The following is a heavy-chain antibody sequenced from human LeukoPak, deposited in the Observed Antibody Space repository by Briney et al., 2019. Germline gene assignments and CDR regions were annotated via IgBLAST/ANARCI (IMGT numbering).Heavy chain of an antibody. CDR2: INSDGSST. J-gene: IGHJ3*02. D-gene: IGHD3-9*01. V-gene: IGHV3-74*01. CDR1: GFTFSSYW. Sequence: PGGSLRLSCAASGFTFSSYWMHGVRQAPGKGLGWVSCINSDGSSTSYADSVKGRFTISRDNAKNTLYLQMNSLRAEDTAVYYCARDRHFDWLSNDAFDIWGQGTMVTVSS. CDR3: ARDRHFDWLSNDAFDI.